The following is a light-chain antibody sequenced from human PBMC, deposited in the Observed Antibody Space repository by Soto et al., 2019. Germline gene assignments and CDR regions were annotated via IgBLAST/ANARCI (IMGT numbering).Light chain of an antibody. CDR1: SSDVGGYNY. CDR2: EVS. V-gene: IGLV2-8*01. J-gene: IGLJ2*01. Sequence: QSALTQPPSASGSPGQSVTISCTGTSSDVGGYNYVSWYQQHPGKAPKLMIYEVSKRPSGVPDRFSGSKSGNTASLTVSGLQAEDEADYYCSSLKVFGGGTQLTVL. CDR3: SSLKV.